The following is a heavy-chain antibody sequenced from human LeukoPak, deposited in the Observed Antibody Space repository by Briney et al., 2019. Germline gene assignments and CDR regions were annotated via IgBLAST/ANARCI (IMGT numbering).Heavy chain of an antibody. CDR3: ARGRNTATPGVFDY. CDR1: GFAFSDYY. V-gene: IGHV3-11*04. D-gene: IGHD5-18*01. Sequence: GGSLRLPCAASGFAFSDYYMSWIRQAPGKGLEWVSYISSSGSTIYYADSVKGRFTISRDNAKNSLYLQMNGLRAEDTAVYYCARGRNTATPGVFDYWGQGTLVTVSS. J-gene: IGHJ4*02. CDR2: ISSSGSTI.